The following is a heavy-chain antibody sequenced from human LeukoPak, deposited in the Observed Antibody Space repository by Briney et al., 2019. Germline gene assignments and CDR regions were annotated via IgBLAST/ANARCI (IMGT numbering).Heavy chain of an antibody. V-gene: IGHV3-43*02. CDR3: AKGLSPFRYNWNFRLFGYFDY. J-gene: IGHJ4*02. D-gene: IGHD1-7*01. CDR1: GFTFDDYA. CDR2: ISGDGGST. Sequence: GGSLRLSCAASGFTFDDYAMHWVRQAPGKGLEWVSLISGDGGSTYYADSVKGRFTISRDNSKSSLYLQMNSMRTEDTALYYCAKGLSPFRYNWNFRLFGYFDYWGQGTLVTVSS.